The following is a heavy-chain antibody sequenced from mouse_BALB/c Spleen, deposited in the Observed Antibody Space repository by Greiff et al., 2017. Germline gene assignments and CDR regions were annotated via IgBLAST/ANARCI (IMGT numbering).Heavy chain of an antibody. CDR1: GFTFSSFG. Sequence: EVQLVESGGGLVQPGGSRKLSCAASGFTFSSFGMHWVRQAPEKGLEWVAYISSGSSTIYYADTVKGRFTISRDNPKNTLFLQMTSLRSEDTAMYYCARGITTVVVEGFAYWGQGTLVTVSA. CDR2: ISSGSSTI. J-gene: IGHJ3*01. V-gene: IGHV5-17*02. D-gene: IGHD1-1*01. CDR3: ARGITTVVVEGFAY.